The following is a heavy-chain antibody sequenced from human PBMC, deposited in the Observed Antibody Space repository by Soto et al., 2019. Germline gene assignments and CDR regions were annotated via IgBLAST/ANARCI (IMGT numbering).Heavy chain of an antibody. CDR3: ATGGAYCGGDCYSGYHYYRMDV. J-gene: IGHJ6*02. D-gene: IGHD2-21*02. Sequence: GESLKISCKGSGYSFTSYWIAWVRQMPGKGLEWMGIIYPGDSDTRYSPSFQGQVTFSADKSITTAYLQWSSLKASDTAMYYCATGGAYCGGDCYSGYHYYRMDVWGQGTTVTVSS. CDR2: IYPGDSDT. CDR1: GYSFTSYW. V-gene: IGHV5-51*01.